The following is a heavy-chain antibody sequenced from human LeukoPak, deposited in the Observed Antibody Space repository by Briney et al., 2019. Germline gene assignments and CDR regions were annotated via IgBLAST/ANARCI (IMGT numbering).Heavy chain of an antibody. CDR2: AYYRSTWYN. CDR1: GDSVSSNSVT. J-gene: IGHJ5*02. Sequence: SQTLSLTCAIPGDSVSSNSVTWNWIRQSPSRGLEWLGRAYYRSTWYNDYAVSVRGRITVNPDTSKNQFSLHLNSVTPEDTAVYYCARRLTQYDCFDPWGQGILVTVSS. D-gene: IGHD2-2*01. CDR3: ARRLTQYDCFDP. V-gene: IGHV6-1*01.